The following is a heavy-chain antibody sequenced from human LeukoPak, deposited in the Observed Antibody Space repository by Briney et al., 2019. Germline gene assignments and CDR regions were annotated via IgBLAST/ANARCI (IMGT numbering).Heavy chain of an antibody. J-gene: IGHJ4*02. CDR3: ARDYGDYYGSPYYFDY. D-gene: IGHD3-10*01. V-gene: IGHV4-34*01. CDR2: INHSGST. CDR1: GGSFSVYY. Sequence: SETLSLTCAVYGGSFSVYYWSWIRQPPGKGLEWIGEINHSGSTNYNPSLKSRVTISVDTSKNQFSLKLSSVTAADTAVYYCARDYGDYYGSPYYFDYWGQGTLVTVSS.